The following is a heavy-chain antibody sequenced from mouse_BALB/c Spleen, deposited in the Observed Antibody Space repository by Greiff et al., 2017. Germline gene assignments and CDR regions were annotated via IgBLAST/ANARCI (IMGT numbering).Heavy chain of an antibody. CDR2: IYPGNVNT. Sequence: QVQLQQSGPELVKPGASVRISCKASGFTFTSYYIHWVNQRPGQGLEWIGWIYPGNVNTKYNEKFKGKATLTADKSSSTAYMQLSSLTSEDSAVYFCARYDYDGDAMDYWGQGTSVTVSS. D-gene: IGHD2-4*01. V-gene: IGHV1S56*01. CDR3: ARYDYDGDAMDY. J-gene: IGHJ4*01. CDR1: GFTFTSYY.